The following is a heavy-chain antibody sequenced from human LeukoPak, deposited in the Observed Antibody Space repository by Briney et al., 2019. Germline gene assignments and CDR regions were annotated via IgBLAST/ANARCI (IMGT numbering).Heavy chain of an antibody. CDR1: GFTFSSSG. CDR3: ARGSGSSTRGWFDP. Sequence: GGSLRLSCAASGFTFSSSGMNWVRQAPGKGLEWISYISRSSSDIYYADSVKGRFTISRDNAKNSLYLQMNSLRGEDTSVYYCARGSGSSTRGWFDPWGQGTLVTVSS. CDR2: ISRSSSDI. D-gene: IGHD6-13*01. J-gene: IGHJ5*02. V-gene: IGHV3-48*01.